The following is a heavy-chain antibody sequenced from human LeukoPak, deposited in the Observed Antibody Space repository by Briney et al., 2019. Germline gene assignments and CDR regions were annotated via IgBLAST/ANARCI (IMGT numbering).Heavy chain of an antibody. CDR2: IHHTGAT. CDR3: ARGRLDYYYMDV. V-gene: IGHV4-34*01. Sequence: SGTLSLTCAVYGGSLSGYFWSWIRQPPGKGLEWIGEIHHTGATNYKPSLKSRVSISLDMSKNQLSLEMRSVTAADTAVYYCARGRLDYYYMDVWGRGTTVTVSS. D-gene: IGHD3-9*01. J-gene: IGHJ6*03. CDR1: GGSLSGYF.